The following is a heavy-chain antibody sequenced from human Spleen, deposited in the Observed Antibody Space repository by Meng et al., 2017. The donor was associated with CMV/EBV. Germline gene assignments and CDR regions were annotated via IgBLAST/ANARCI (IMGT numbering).Heavy chain of an antibody. Sequence: SETLSLTCAVYGGSFSGYYWSWIRQPPGKGLEWIGEITPSGNTNNNPSLKSRVTMSADTSKNQFSLKLYSVTTADTAVYYCARYQGSGWYWFDPWGQGTPVTVSS. V-gene: IGHV4-34*01. CDR2: ITPSGNT. J-gene: IGHJ5*02. CDR1: GGSFSGYY. CDR3: ARYQGSGWYWFDP. D-gene: IGHD6-19*01.